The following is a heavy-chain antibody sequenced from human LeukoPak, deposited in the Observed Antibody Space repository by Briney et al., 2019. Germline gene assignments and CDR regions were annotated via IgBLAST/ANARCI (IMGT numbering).Heavy chain of an antibody. V-gene: IGHV3-23*01. Sequence: GGSLRLSCAASGFTFISYAMNWVRQAPGKGLEWVSSISGSGDRTYYADSVKGRFTISRDNPENILYLQMDSLRAEDTAVYYCARDPAVASRATFYYWGQGTLVTVSS. CDR1: GFTFISYA. J-gene: IGHJ4*02. CDR3: ARDPAVASRATFYY. D-gene: IGHD6-13*01. CDR2: ISGSGDRT.